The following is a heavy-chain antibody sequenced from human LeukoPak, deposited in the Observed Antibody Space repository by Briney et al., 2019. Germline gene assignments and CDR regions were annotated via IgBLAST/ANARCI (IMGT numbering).Heavy chain of an antibody. J-gene: IGHJ4*02. D-gene: IGHD2-21*02. V-gene: IGHV3-23*01. CDR1: GFTFSSYA. CDR3: AKISSVVTAIRPLDY. CDR2: ISGSGGST. Sequence: GGSLRLSCAASGFTFSSYAMSWVRQAPGKGLEWVSAISGSGGSTYYADSVKGRFTISRDNSKNTLYLQMNSLRAEDTAVYYCAKISSVVTAIRPLDYWGQGTLVTVSS.